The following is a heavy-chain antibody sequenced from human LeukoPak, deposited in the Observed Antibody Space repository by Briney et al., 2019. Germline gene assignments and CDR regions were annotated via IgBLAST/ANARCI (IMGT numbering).Heavy chain of an antibody. Sequence: SEALSLTCTVSGDSVSSGGYYWNGIRQPPGKGLEWIGSIFYSGSTYYNPSLKSRVTIYVDASKNQFSLKLISVTAADTAVYYCARRMQPYYFDYWGQGALVTVSS. D-gene: IGHD1-14*01. CDR2: IFYSGST. CDR1: GDSVSSGGYY. CDR3: ARRMQPYYFDY. V-gene: IGHV4-39*01. J-gene: IGHJ4*02.